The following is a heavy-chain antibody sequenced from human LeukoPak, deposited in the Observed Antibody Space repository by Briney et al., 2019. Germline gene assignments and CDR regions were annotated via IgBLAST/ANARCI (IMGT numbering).Heavy chain of an antibody. CDR1: GFRFTSFG. D-gene: IGHD4-11*01. CDR2: ISNYFGVT. CDR3: ARDSDYSGNGNGDWFDP. Sequence: ASVNVSCEASGFRFTSFGVSWVRQAPGQGLEWMGWISNYFGVTHYAEKFEERVTMTIDTSTPTADIELRSLRYDDTAIYYCARDSDYSGNGNGDWFDPWGQGTAVTVSS. J-gene: IGHJ5*02. V-gene: IGHV1-18*04.